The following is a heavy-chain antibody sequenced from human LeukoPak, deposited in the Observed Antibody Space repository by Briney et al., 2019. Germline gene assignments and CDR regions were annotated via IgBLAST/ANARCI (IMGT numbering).Heavy chain of an antibody. CDR2: ISGSGGST. Sequence: AGGSLRLSCAASGFTFSSYGMSWVRQAPGKGLEWVSAISGSGGSTYYADSVKGRFTISRDNSKNTLYLQMNSLRAEDTAVYYCAKEQRGYTGYAVGSWFDPWGQGTLVTVSS. V-gene: IGHV3-23*01. D-gene: IGHD5-12*01. J-gene: IGHJ5*02. CDR1: GFTFSSYG. CDR3: AKEQRGYTGYAVGSWFDP.